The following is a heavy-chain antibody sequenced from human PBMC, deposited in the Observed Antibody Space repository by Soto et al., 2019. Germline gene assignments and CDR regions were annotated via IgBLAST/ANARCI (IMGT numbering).Heavy chain of an antibody. CDR2: IHPTDGST. V-gene: IGHV1-46*01. CDR1: GYNFASNQ. D-gene: IGHD6-13*01. Sequence: VQLMQSGAELKEPGASVKVSCKASGYNFASNQMHWVRQIPGQGLEWMGIIHPTDGSTSYAQRFRGRITLTRDAPTNTDYMELRGLTSEDTAVYYCVRDRFGSWTFDYWGQGTLLTVSS. J-gene: IGHJ4*02. CDR3: VRDRFGSWTFDY.